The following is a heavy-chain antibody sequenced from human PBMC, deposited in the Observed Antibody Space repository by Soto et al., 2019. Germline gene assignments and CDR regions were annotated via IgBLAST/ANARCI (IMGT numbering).Heavy chain of an antibody. CDR2: INPNSGGT. Sequence: ASVKVSCKASGYTFTGYYMHWVRQAPGQGLEWMGWINPNSGGTNYAQKFQGWVTMTRDTSISTAYMELSRLRSDDTAVYYCARGYYGSGSYYSDAFDIWGQGTMVTVSS. V-gene: IGHV1-2*04. D-gene: IGHD3-10*01. J-gene: IGHJ3*02. CDR1: GYTFTGYY. CDR3: ARGYYGSGSYYSDAFDI.